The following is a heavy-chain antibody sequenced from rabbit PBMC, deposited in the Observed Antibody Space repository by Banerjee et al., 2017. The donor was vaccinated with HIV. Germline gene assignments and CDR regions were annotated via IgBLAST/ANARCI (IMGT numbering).Heavy chain of an antibody. Sequence: QEQLKESGGGLVQPGGSLKLSCKASGFDFSSYYMSWVRQAPGKGLEWIACMDAGSSGSTNHASWAKGRFTISKTSSTTVTLQMTSLTAADTATYFCARGDGAYAGYDGLWGPGTLVTVS. CDR2: MDAGSSGST. V-gene: IGHV1S45*01. CDR3: ARGDGAYAGYDGL. CDR1: GFDFSSYYM. J-gene: IGHJ4*01. D-gene: IGHD7-1*01.